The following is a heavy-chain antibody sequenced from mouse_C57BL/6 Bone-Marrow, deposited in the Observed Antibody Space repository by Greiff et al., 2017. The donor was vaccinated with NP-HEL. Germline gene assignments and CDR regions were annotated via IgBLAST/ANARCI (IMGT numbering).Heavy chain of an antibody. J-gene: IGHJ4*01. D-gene: IGHD1-1*01. CDR1: GYTFTDYY. CDR2: IFPGSDST. Sequence: QVQLQQSGPELVKPGASVKISCKASGYTFTDYYINWVKQRPGQGLEWIGWIFPGSDSTYYNEKFKGKATLTVDKSSSTAYMLLSSLTSEDSAVYFCARDTTVVAPYAMDYWGQGTSVTVSS. CDR3: ARDTTVVAPYAMDY. V-gene: IGHV1-75*01.